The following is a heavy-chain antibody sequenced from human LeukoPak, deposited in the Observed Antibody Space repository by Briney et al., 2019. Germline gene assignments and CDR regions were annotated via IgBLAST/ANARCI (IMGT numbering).Heavy chain of an antibody. D-gene: IGHD3-16*02. CDR3: AKTVSGSHSYQGGDY. CDR1: GFTFSSYA. CDR2: ISGSGGNT. V-gene: IGHV3-23*01. Sequence: GGSLRLSCAASGFTFSSYAMSWVRQAPGKGLEWVSAISGSGGNTYYADSVKGRFTMSRDNSKNTLYLQMNSLRAEDTAVYFCAKTVSGSHSYQGGDYWGQGTLVTVSA. J-gene: IGHJ4*02.